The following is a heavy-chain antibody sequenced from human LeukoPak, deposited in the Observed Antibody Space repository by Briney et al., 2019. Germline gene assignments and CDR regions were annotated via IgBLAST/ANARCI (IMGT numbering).Heavy chain of an antibody. Sequence: SETLSLTRTVSGYSISSGYYWGWIRQPPGKGLEWIGSIYHSGSTYYNPSLKSRVTISVDTSKNQFSLKLSSVTAADTAVYYCAREYYYDSSGYYYVNYFQHWGQGTLVTVSS. CDR2: IYHSGST. CDR1: GYSISSGYY. J-gene: IGHJ1*01. D-gene: IGHD3-22*01. V-gene: IGHV4-38-2*02. CDR3: AREYYYDSSGYYYVNYFQH.